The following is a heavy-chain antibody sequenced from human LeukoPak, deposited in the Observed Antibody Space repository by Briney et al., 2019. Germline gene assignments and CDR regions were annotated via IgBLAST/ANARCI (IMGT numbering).Heavy chain of an antibody. CDR2: INHSGST. J-gene: IGHJ6*03. V-gene: IGHV4-34*01. CDR3: ARGRRCSSTSCYFYYYYYMDV. CDR1: GGSFSGYY. Sequence: SDTLSLTCAVYGGSFSGYYWSWIRQPPGKGLEWIGEINHSGSTNYNPPLKSRVTISVDTSKNQFSLKLSPVTAADTAVYYCARGRRCSSTSCYFYYYYYMDVWGKGTTVTVSS. D-gene: IGHD2-2*01.